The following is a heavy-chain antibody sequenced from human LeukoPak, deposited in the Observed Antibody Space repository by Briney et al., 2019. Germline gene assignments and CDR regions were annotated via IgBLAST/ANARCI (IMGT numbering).Heavy chain of an antibody. CDR2: IYSDGST. CDR1: GFTFSSYG. Sequence: GGSLRLSCAASGFTFSSYGMSWVRQAPGKGLEWVSVIYSDGSTYYADSVKGRFTISRDNAKNSLYLQMNSLRAEDTAVYYCARDALPVWQGLQLNYYYYMDVWGKGTTVTVSS. D-gene: IGHD5-24*01. V-gene: IGHV3-66*01. J-gene: IGHJ6*03. CDR3: ARDALPVWQGLQLNYYYYMDV.